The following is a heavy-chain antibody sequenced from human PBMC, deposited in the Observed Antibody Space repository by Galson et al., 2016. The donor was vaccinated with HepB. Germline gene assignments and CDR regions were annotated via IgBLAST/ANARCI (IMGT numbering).Heavy chain of an antibody. CDR3: ARDPSSSSTGWYYFDS. J-gene: IGHJ4*02. Sequence: SLRLSCAPSGFTFDNYAMSWVRQASGKGLEWVSTVTASGGSKSYADSVRGRFTISRDNSKNTLFLQMNSLRAEDAAVYYCARDPSSSSTGWYYFDSWGQGTLVTVSS. D-gene: IGHD6-19*01. V-gene: IGHV3-23*01. CDR1: GFTFDNYA. CDR2: VTASGGSK.